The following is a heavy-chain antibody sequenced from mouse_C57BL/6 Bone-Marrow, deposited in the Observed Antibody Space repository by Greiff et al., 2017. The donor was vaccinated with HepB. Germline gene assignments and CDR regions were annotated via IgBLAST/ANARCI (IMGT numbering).Heavy chain of an antibody. V-gene: IGHV1-64*01. Sequence: VQLQQSGAELVKPGASVKLSCKASGYTFTSYWMHWVKQRPGQGLEWIGMIHPNSGSTNYNEKFKSKATLTVDKSSSTAYMQLSSLTSEDSAVYYCARTGGSSFFYAMDYWGQGTSVTVSS. CDR1: GYTFTSYW. CDR2: IHPNSGST. CDR3: ARTGGSSFFYAMDY. J-gene: IGHJ4*01. D-gene: IGHD1-1*01.